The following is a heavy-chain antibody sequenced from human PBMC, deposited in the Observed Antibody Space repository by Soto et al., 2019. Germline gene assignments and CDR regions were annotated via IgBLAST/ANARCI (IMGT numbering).Heavy chain of an antibody. V-gene: IGHV4-59*08. D-gene: IGHD7-27*01. Sequence: PSETLSLTCTVSGGSISSFYWSWIRQPPGKGLEWIGYIYYSGSTNYNPSLKSRVTISVDTSKNQFSLKLSSVTAADTAVYYCARRWGRTFDYWGQGTLVTVSS. CDR2: IYYSGST. CDR1: GGSISSFY. J-gene: IGHJ4*02. CDR3: ARRWGRTFDY.